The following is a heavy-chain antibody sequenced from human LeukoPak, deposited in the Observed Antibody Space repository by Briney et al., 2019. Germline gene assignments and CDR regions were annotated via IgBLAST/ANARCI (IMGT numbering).Heavy chain of an antibody. V-gene: IGHV4-39*01. D-gene: IGHD3-3*01. Sequence: KPSETLSLTXTVSGGSISSSSYYWGWIRQPPGKGLEWIGSIYYSGSTYYNPSLKSRVTISVDTSKNQFSLKLSSVTAADTAVYYCARAGRDYDFWSGYFWGQGSLVTVSS. CDR1: GGSISSSSYY. CDR3: ARAGRDYDFWSGYF. J-gene: IGHJ4*02. CDR2: IYYSGST.